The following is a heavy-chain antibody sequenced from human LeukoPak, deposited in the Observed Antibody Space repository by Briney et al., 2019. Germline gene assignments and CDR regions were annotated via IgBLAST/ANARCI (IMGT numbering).Heavy chain of an antibody. Sequence: ASVKVSCKASGYTFTGYYMHWVRQAPGQGLEWMGWINPNSGGTNYAQKFQGRVTMTRDTSISTAYMELSRLRSDDTAVYYCARDISEWELPFDYWGQGTLVTVSS. CDR2: INPNSGGT. V-gene: IGHV1-2*02. CDR3: ARDISEWELPFDY. CDR1: GYTFTGYY. D-gene: IGHD1-26*01. J-gene: IGHJ4*02.